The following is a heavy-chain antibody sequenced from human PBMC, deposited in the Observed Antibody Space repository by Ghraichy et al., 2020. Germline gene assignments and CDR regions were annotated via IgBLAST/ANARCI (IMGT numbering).Heavy chain of an antibody. CDR2: IYYSGST. V-gene: IGHV4-30-2*06. CDR3: ARVGQVTMVRGVIVGFQIDV. D-gene: IGHD3-10*01. Sequence: SETLSLTCTVSGGSIRSSGYSWTWIRQSPRKGLEFVGSIYYSGSTYYNPSVGGRVSISVDRANNQFSLRLTSVTAADTAVYYCARVGQVTMVRGVIVGFQIDVWCQGTAVVVSS. J-gene: IGHJ6*02. CDR1: GGSIRSSGYS.